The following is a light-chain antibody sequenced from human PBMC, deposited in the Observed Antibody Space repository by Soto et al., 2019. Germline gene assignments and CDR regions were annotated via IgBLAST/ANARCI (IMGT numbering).Light chain of an antibody. Sequence: EIVMTQSPAPLSVSPGERATLSCRASQSVSTNLAWYQQKPGQAPRLLIYDASTRVTGIPARFSGSGSGTEFTLTISSLQSADFAVYYCQQSNNWPRTFGQGTKVDI. V-gene: IGKV3-15*01. J-gene: IGKJ1*01. CDR2: DAS. CDR3: QQSNNWPRT. CDR1: QSVSTN.